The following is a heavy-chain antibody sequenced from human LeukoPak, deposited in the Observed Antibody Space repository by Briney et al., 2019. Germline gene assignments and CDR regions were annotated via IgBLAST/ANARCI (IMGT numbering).Heavy chain of an antibody. CDR3: ATGIAVAGTTEYFQH. CDR2: IYYSGST. D-gene: IGHD6-19*01. V-gene: IGHV4-39*01. J-gene: IGHJ1*01. CDR1: GGSISSSSYY. Sequence: SETLSLTCTVSGGSISSSSYYWGWIRQPPGKGLEWIGSIYYSGSTYYNPSLKSRVTISVDTSKNQFSLKLSSVTAADTAVYYCATGIAVAGTTEYFQHWGQGTLVTVSS.